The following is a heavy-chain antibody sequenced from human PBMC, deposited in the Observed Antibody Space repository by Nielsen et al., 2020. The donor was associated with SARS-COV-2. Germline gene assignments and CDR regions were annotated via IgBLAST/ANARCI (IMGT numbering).Heavy chain of an antibody. J-gene: IGHJ6*02. V-gene: IGHV1-46*01. D-gene: IGHD3/OR15-3a*01. CDR1: GYTFTSYY. Sequence: ASVKVSCKASGYTFTSYYMHWVRQAPGQGLEWMGIINPSGGGTNYAQKFQGTVTMTRDASISTVYMELTSDDTAVYYCARARATIFGLVMSYGMDVWGQGTTVAVSS. CDR2: INPSGGGT. CDR3: ARARATIFGLVMSYGMDV.